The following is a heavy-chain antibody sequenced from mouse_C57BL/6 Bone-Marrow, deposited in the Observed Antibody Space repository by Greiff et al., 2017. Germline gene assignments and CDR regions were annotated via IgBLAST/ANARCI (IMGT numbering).Heavy chain of an antibody. Sequence: VQLQQPGAELVKPGASVKMSCKASGYTFTSYWITWVKQRPGQGLEWIGDIYPGSGSTNYNEKFKSKATLTVDTSSSTAYMQLSSLTSEDSAVYYCAELTGTWWYFDGWGTGTTVTVSS. CDR1: GYTFTSYW. J-gene: IGHJ1*03. CDR2: IYPGSGST. V-gene: IGHV1-55*01. D-gene: IGHD4-1*01. CDR3: AELTGTWWYFDG.